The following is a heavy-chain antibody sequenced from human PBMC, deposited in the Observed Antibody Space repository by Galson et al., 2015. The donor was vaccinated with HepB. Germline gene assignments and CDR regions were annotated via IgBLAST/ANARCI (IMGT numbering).Heavy chain of an antibody. CDR2: ISGSDDGT. CDR1: GFTFSTYA. J-gene: IGHJ4*02. V-gene: IGHV3-23*01. Sequence: SLRLSCAASGFTFSTYAMSWVRQTPGKGLEWVAAISGSDDGTYHAASVRGRFTISRDDSKNTLYLQMNRLRAKDTATYYCAKGMAGSCTRVLCYSFDYWGQGSLVTVSS. D-gene: IGHD2-8*02. CDR3: AKGMAGSCTRVLCYSFDY.